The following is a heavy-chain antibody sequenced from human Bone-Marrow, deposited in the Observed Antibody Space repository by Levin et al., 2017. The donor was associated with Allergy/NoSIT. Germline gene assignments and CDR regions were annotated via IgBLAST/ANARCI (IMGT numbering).Heavy chain of an antibody. CDR3: AHRRSVRMGDPPTKWFDP. CDR1: GFSLSTSGVG. Sequence: SGPTLVKPTQTLTLTCTFSGFSLSTSGVGVGWIRQPPGKALEWLALIYWDDDKRYSPFLKSRLTITKDTSKNQVVLTMANVAPVDTATYFCAHRRSVRMGDPPTKWFDPWGQGTLVTVSS. J-gene: IGHJ5*02. D-gene: IGHD1-26*01. CDR2: IYWDDDK. V-gene: IGHV2-5*02.